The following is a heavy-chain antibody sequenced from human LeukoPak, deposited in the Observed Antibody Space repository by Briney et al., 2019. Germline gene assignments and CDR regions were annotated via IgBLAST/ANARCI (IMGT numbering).Heavy chain of an antibody. J-gene: IGHJ4*02. CDR2: IYYSGST. CDR3: ARRTVDTAMGNDY. CDR1: GGSISSSSYY. V-gene: IGHV4-39*01. Sequence: SETLSLTCTVSGGSISSSSYYWGWIRQPPGKGLEWIGSIYYSGSTCYNPSLKSRVTISVDTSKNQFSLKLSSVTAADTAVYYCARRTVDTAMGNDYWGQGTLVTVSS. D-gene: IGHD5-18*01.